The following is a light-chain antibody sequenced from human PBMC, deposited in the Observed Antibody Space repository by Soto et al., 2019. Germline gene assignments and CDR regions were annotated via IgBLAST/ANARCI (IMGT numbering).Light chain of an antibody. CDR2: EVS. J-gene: IGLJ1*01. CDR3: SSYAGTNNFV. Sequence: QSALTKPPSASGSPGQSVTISCTGTSSDVGFYNYVSWYQQHPGKAPKLIISEVSQRPSGVPDRFSGSKSGNTASLTVSGLQAEDEADYYCSSYAGTNNFVFGTGTKLTVL. CDR1: SSDVGFYNY. V-gene: IGLV2-8*01.